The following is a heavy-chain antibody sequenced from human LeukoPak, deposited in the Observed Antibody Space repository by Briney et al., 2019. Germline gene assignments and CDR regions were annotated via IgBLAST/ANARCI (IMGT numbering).Heavy chain of an antibody. D-gene: IGHD5-12*01. CDR2: INHSGST. V-gene: IGHV4-34*01. CDR1: GGSFRGYF. J-gene: IGHJ4*02. CDR3: ARLTWITDY. Sequence: KPSETLSLTCAVYGGSFRGYFWSWIRQPPGKGLEWIGEINHSGSTNYNPSLKSRVTISVDTSKNQFSLTVSSVTAADTAVYYCARLTWITDYWGQGTLVTVSS.